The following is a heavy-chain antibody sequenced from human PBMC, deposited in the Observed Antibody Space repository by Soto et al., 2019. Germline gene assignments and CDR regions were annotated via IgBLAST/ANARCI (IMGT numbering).Heavy chain of an antibody. CDR2: ISSSSSYI. J-gene: IGHJ6*02. CDR3: ARDWTATKGGIAAAGTSRTNYYDGMDV. V-gene: IGHV3-21*01. Sequence: PGGSLRLSCAASGFTFSSYSMNWVRQAPGKGLEWVSSISSSSSYIYYADSVKGRFTISRDNAKNSLYLQMNSLRAEDTAVYYCARDWTATKGGIAAAGTSRTNYYDGMDVLGQGTTVTVSS. D-gene: IGHD6-13*01. CDR1: GFTFSSYS.